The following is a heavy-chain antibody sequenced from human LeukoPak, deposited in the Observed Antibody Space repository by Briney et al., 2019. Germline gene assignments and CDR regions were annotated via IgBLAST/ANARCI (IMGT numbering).Heavy chain of an antibody. CDR3: GTTNYPPSLKSRVTISVAPSKHHFSLKLSSVPAADTAVYYCARGWEVRYSSSWPNFDY. CDR1: GGSISSYY. V-gene: IGHV4-59*01. Sequence: PSETLSLTCTVSGGSISSYYWSWIRQPPGKGLEWSGYIYYSGSTNYNPSLKSRVTISVDTSKNQCSLKLSSVTAAGTAVYYCGTTNYPPSLKSRVTISVAPSKHHFSLKLSSVPAADTAVYYCARGWEVRYSSSWPNFDYWGQGTLVTVSS. CDR2: IYYSGST. D-gene: IGHD3-10*01. J-gene: IGHJ4*02.